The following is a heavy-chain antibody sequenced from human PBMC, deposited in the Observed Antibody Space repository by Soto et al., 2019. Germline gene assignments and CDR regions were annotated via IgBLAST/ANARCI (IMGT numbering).Heavy chain of an antibody. CDR2: IYYNGNT. D-gene: IGHD2-21*02. CDR1: GGSISNHY. J-gene: IGHJ4*02. CDR3: ASANFYSEE. Sequence: QVQLQESGPGLVKPSETLSLTCTVSGGSISNHYWSWIRQPPGKGLEWIGYIYYNGNTNYNPSLKSRVTMSVDTSKNQISLKLSSVTAADTAVYYCASANFYSEEWGKGNLVSVSS. V-gene: IGHV4-59*11.